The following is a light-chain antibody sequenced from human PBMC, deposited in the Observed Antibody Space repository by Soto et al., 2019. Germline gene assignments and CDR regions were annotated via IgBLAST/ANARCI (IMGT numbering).Light chain of an antibody. J-gene: IGLJ2*01. V-gene: IGLV6-57*02. Sequence: NFMLTQPHSVSESPGKTVTISCTGSSGSIASGYVQWYQQRPGSAPTTLIYEDNQRPAGVPERFSGSIDSSSNSAPLTISGLRPEDEADYYCQSSDGNNMVFGGGTKLTVL. CDR2: EDN. CDR1: SGSIASGY. CDR3: QSSDGNNMV.